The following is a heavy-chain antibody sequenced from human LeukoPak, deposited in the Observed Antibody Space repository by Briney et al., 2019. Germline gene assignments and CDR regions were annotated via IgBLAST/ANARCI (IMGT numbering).Heavy chain of an antibody. J-gene: IGHJ4*02. CDR2: ISGSGGSP. V-gene: IGHV3-23*01. Sequence: GGSLRLSCAASGFTFSSYAMSWVRQAPGKGLEWVSGISGSGGSPYYADSVKGRFTISRDNSKNTPYLQINSLRAEGTAVYYCAKDRPYSTVYYFDYWGQGTLVTVSS. D-gene: IGHD6-13*01. CDR3: AKDRPYSTVYYFDY. CDR1: GFTFSSYA.